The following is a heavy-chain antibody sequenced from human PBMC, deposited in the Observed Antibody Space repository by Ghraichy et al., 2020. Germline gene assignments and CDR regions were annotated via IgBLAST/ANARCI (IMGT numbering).Heavy chain of an antibody. CDR3: GKYYYGSGSPLFPYYYYGMDV. V-gene: IGHV3-23*01. CDR2: ISGSGGST. J-gene: IGHJ6*02. D-gene: IGHD3-10*01. Sequence: GESLNISCAASGFTFSSYAMSWVRQAPGKGLEWVSAISGSGGSTYYADSVKGRFTISRDNSKNTLYLQMNSLRAEDTAVYYCGKYYYGSGSPLFPYYYYGMDVWGQGTTVTVSS. CDR1: GFTFSSYA.